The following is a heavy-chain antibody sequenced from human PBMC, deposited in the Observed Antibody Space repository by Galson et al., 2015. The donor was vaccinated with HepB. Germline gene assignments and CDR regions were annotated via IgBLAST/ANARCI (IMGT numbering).Heavy chain of an antibody. CDR3: ATTTTVTTILDYYYGMDV. CDR1: GGTFSSYA. Sequence: SVKVSCKASGGTFSSYAISWVRQAPGQGLEWMGGIIPILGIANYAQKFQGRVTITADKSTSTAYMELSSLRSEDTAVYYCATTTTVTTILDYYYGMDVWGQGTTVTVSS. D-gene: IGHD4-17*01. CDR2: IIPILGIA. J-gene: IGHJ6*02. V-gene: IGHV1-69*10.